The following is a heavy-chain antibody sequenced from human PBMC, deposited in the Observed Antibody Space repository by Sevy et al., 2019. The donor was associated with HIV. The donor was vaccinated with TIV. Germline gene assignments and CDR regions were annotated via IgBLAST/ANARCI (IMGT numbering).Heavy chain of an antibody. CDR2: IQYDGSNK. D-gene: IGHD2-21*01. Sequence: GGSLRLSCAASGFSFSSYGIHWVRQAPGKGLEWMSYIQYDGSNKDYADSVKGRFTISRDNSKNTLYLQMNSLRVEDTGVFYCVKEGGGEGGDHWGQGTLVTVSS. J-gene: IGHJ4*02. CDR1: GFSFSSYG. CDR3: VKEGGGEGGDH. V-gene: IGHV3-30*02.